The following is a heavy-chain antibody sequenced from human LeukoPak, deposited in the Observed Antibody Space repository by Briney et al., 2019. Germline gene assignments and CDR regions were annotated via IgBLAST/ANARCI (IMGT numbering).Heavy chain of an antibody. Sequence: PGRSLRLSCAASGFTFSSYGMHWVRQAPGKGLEWVAVISYDGSNKYYADSVKGRFTISRDNSKNTLYLQMNSLRAEDTAVYYCAKTPRAAYYFDYWGQGTLVTVSS. D-gene: IGHD6-25*01. V-gene: IGHV3-30*18. CDR1: GFTFSSYG. CDR3: AKTPRAAYYFDY. CDR2: ISYDGSNK. J-gene: IGHJ4*02.